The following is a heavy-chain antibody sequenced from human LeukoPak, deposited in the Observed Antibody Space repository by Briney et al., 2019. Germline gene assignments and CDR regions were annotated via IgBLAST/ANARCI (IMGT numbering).Heavy chain of an antibody. J-gene: IGHJ6*04. V-gene: IGHV4-34*01. Sequence: SETLSLTCAVYGGSFGGYYWSWIRQPPGKGLEWIGEINHSGSTNYNPSLKSRVTISVDTSKNQFSLKLSSVTAADTAVYYCARVLVSEGYCSSTSCYTLYYGMDVWGKGTTVTVSS. CDR3: ARVLVSEGYCSSTSCYTLYYGMDV. CDR2: INHSGST. CDR1: GGSFGGYY. D-gene: IGHD2-2*02.